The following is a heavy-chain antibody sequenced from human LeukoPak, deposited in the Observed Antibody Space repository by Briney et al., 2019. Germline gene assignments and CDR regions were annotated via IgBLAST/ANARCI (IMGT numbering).Heavy chain of an antibody. V-gene: IGHV1-69*13. CDR1: GGTFSSYA. D-gene: IGHD6-19*01. Sequence: SVKVSCKASGGTFSSYAISWVRQGPGQGLEWMGGIIPIFGTANYAQKLQGRVTITADESTSTAYMELSSLRSEDTAVYYCARDRLATRWFDPWGQGTLVTVSS. J-gene: IGHJ5*02. CDR2: IIPIFGTA. CDR3: ARDRLATRWFDP.